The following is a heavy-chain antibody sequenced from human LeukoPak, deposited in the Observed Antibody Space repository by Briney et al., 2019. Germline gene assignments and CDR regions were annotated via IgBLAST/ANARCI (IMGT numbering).Heavy chain of an antibody. V-gene: IGHV4-61*01. J-gene: IGHJ4*02. CDR2: NYYSGST. CDR1: GCSVCSGRYC. D-gene: IGHD3-9*01. CDR3: ARDLYDILTGFPSYYFDY. Sequence: SETLSLTSTVSGCSVCSGRYCWRWIRQPPGKGVGWIGYNYYSGSTNNNPSLKSRVTISVDTSKIQFSLKLSSVTAADTAVYYCARDLYDILTGFPSYYFDYWGQGTLVTVSS.